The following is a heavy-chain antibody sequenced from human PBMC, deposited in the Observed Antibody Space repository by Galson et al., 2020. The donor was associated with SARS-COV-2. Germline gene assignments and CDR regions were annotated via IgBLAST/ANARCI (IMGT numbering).Heavy chain of an antibody. CDR3: ARSFLGSYYYGMDV. Sequence: GESLKISCAASGFTFSSYAMHWVRQAPGKGLEWVAVISYDGSNKYYADSVKGRFTISRDNSKNTLYLQMNSLRAEDTAVYYCARSFLGSYYYGMDVWGQGTTVTVSS. V-gene: IGHV3-30*04. J-gene: IGHJ6*02. CDR1: GFTFSSYA. CDR2: ISYDGSNK.